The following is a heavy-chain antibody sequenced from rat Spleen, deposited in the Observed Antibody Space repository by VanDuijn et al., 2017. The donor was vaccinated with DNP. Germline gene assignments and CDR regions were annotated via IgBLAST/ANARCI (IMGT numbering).Heavy chain of an antibody. CDR1: GYSITINY. J-gene: IGHJ2*01. CDR2: ISYSGST. Sequence: EVQLQESGPGLVKPSLSLSLTCSVTGYSITINYWAWIRKFPGNKMEWMGHISYSGSTSYNPSLKSRISITRDTSKNQFFLQLNSVTTEDTATYYCARLGAARYFDYWGQGVMVTVSS. CDR3: ARLGAARYFDY. V-gene: IGHV3-1*01. D-gene: IGHD1-2*01.